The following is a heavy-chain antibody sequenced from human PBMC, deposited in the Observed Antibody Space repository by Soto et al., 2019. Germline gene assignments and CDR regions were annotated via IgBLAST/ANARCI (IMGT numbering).Heavy chain of an antibody. V-gene: IGHV3-74*01. CDR1: GFTFSNYW. D-gene: IGHD4-17*01. CDR3: ARFRVDGDYVP. J-gene: IGHJ5*02. Sequence: EVQLVESGGGLVQPGGSLRLSCAVSGFTFSNYWMHWVRQAPGKGLVWVSRINTDGSSTSYADFVKGRFTISRDNARNTLFLQMNSLTAEDPAVYYCARFRVDGDYVPWGHGTLVTVSA. CDR2: INTDGSST.